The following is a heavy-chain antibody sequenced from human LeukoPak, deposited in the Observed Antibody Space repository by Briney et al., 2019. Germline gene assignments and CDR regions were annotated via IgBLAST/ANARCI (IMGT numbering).Heavy chain of an antibody. J-gene: IGHJ3*02. CDR3: ARRHCSGGSCYWGAFDI. CDR1: GFTVSSNY. Sequence: GGSLRLSCAASGFTVSSNYMSWVRQAPGKGLEWVSVVYSGGSTYYADSVKGRFTIPRDNSKNTLYLQMNNLRAEDTAVYYCARRHCSGGSCYWGAFDIWGQGTMVTVSS. CDR2: VYSGGST. V-gene: IGHV3-66*01. D-gene: IGHD2-15*01.